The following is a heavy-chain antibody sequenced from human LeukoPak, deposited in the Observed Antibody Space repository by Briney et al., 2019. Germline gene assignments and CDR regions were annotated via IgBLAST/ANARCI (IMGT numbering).Heavy chain of an antibody. V-gene: IGHV1-18*04. CDR3: ARDCSTSCCPPFNY. Sequence: GASAKVSCKAAGYTCTTYGISWVRQATRQELDWMVWVSAYNGDTNYAQRFQGRVTMTTDASTSTAYMELRSLRSDDTAVYYCARDCSTSCCPPFNYWGQGTLVTVSS. CDR1: GYTCTTYG. CDR2: VSAYNGDT. D-gene: IGHD2-2*01. J-gene: IGHJ4*02.